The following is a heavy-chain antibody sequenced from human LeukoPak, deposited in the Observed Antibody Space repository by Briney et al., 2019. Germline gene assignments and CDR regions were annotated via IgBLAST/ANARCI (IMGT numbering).Heavy chain of an antibody. D-gene: IGHD3-10*01. CDR2: IRSKAYGGTT. V-gene: IGHV3-49*04. Sequence: GGSLRLSCTASGFTFGDYAISWVRQAPGKGLELVGFIRSKAYGGTTEYAASVKGRFTISRDDSKSIAYLQMNSLKTEDTAVYYCTRPYGSGSYHWFDPWGQGTLVTVSS. CDR3: TRPYGSGSYHWFDP. J-gene: IGHJ5*02. CDR1: GFTFGDYA.